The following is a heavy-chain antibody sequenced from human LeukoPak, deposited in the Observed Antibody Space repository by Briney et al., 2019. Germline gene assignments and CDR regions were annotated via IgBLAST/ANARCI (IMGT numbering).Heavy chain of an antibody. D-gene: IGHD6-19*01. CDR3: VRNLAVAGACFDS. CDR2: IKQDGSDR. CDR1: GFTFRNYW. J-gene: IGHJ4*02. Sequence: GGSLRLSCAASGFTFRNYWMSWVRQAPGTGLEWVANIKQDGSDRNYVTSVRGRFTISRDNAESSLYLQMNSLRVEDTAVYYCVRNLAVAGACFDSWGQGTLVTVSS. V-gene: IGHV3-7*03.